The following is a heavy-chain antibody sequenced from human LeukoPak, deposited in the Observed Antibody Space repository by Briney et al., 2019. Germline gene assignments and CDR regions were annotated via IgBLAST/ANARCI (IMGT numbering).Heavy chain of an antibody. CDR1: GYTFTGYS. V-gene: IGHV1-2*02. J-gene: IGHJ4*02. CDR3: ARVDFDWLSRSYYFDY. Sequence: GASVKVSCKASGYTFTGYSMHWVLQAPGQGLEWMGWINPNSGGTNYAQKFQGRVTMTRNTSISTAYMELSSLRSEDTAVYYCARVDFDWLSRSYYFDYWGQGTLVTVSS. D-gene: IGHD3-9*01. CDR2: INPNSGGT.